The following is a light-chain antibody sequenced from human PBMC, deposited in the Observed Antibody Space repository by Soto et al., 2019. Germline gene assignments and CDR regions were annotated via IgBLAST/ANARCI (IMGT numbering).Light chain of an antibody. Sequence: QSALTQPPSASGSPGQSVTISCTGTSSDVGGYNYVSWFQQHPGKAPKLMIYEVTKRPSGVPARFSGSKSGNTASLTVSGLQAEDEDDYYCSSYAGNNNLLFGGGTKLTVL. CDR1: SSDVGGYNY. V-gene: IGLV2-8*01. CDR2: EVT. J-gene: IGLJ2*01. CDR3: SSYAGNNNLL.